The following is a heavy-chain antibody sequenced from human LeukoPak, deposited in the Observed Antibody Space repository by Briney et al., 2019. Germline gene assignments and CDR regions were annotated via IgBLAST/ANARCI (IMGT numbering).Heavy chain of an antibody. V-gene: IGHV1-46*01. CDR1: GYTFTSYY. Sequence: ASVKVSCKASGYTFTSYYMHWVRQAPGQGLEWMGIINPSGGSTSYAQKFQGRVTMTRDTSTSTVYMELSSLRSEDTAVYYCARDFHFGRRLTPNYGDTTSDYWGQGTLVTVSS. J-gene: IGHJ4*02. CDR3: ARDFHFGRRLTPNYGDTTSDY. D-gene: IGHD4-17*01. CDR2: INPSGGST.